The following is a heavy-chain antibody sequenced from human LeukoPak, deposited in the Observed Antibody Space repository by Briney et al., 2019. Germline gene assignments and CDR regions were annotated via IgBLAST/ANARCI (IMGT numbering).Heavy chain of an antibody. J-gene: IGHJ4*02. CDR1: GYTFTGYY. V-gene: IGHV1-18*04. D-gene: IGHD3-22*01. CDR3: ARSPQERDTMIVVPFDY. CDR2: ISAYNGNT. Sequence: ASVKVSCKASGYTFTGYYIHWVRQAPGQGLEWMGWISAYNGNTNYAQKLQGRVTMTTDTSTSTAYMELRSLRSDDTAVYYCARSPQERDTMIVVPFDYWGQGTLVTVSS.